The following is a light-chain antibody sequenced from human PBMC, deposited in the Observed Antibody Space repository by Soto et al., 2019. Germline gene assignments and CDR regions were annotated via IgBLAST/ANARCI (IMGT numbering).Light chain of an antibody. CDR2: GGT. V-gene: IGLV2-23*01. Sequence: QSALTQPASVSGSPGQSITISCTGTSSDVGSYNLVSWYQQHPGEAPKLMIYGGTKRPSGVSNRFSGSKSGNTASLTISGLQAEDEADYYCCSYAGITTYYVFGTGTKVTVI. CDR1: SSDVGSYNL. J-gene: IGLJ1*01. CDR3: CSYAGITTYYV.